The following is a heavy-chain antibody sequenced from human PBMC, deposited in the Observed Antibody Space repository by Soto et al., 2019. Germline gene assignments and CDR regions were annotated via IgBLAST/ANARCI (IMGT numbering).Heavy chain of an antibody. J-gene: IGHJ4*02. CDR2: XGXLXTX. V-gene: IGHV4-30-2*06. D-gene: IGHD2-15*01. CDR3: ARGGGYDSFDF. Sequence: SETLSLTCIVSGVAMTYGGYSWSWIRQSPEKGXQXLGXXGXLXTXHXXXXFKSRLSLSIDRTSNQFSLSLRSMTAADKAVYYCARGGGYDSFDFWGQGIQVTVSS. CDR1: GVAMTYGGYS.